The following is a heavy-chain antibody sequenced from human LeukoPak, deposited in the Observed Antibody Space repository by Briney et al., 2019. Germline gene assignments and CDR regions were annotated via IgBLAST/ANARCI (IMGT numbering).Heavy chain of an antibody. D-gene: IGHD2-8*01. V-gene: IGHV4-34*01. CDR3: ARWGVGFSNNGFDY. CDR1: GGSFSGYY. J-gene: IGHJ4*02. Sequence: PSETLSLTCAVYGGSFSGYYWSWIRQPPGKGLEWIGEINHSGSTNYNPSLKSRVTISVDTSKNQFSLNLSSVTAADTAVYYCARWGVGFSNNGFDYWGRGSLVTVSS. CDR2: INHSGST.